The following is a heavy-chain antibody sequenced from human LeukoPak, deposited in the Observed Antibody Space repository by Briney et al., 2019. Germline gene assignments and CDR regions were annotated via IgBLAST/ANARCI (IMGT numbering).Heavy chain of an antibody. V-gene: IGHV3-23*01. Sequence: GGSLRLSCAASGFTFSSYAMSWVRQAPGKGLEWVSAISGSGGSTYYADSVKGRFTISRDNSKNTLYQQMNSLRAEDTAVYYCAKDDAGVGFFDYWGQGTLVTVSS. CDR2: ISGSGGST. D-gene: IGHD3-3*01. CDR1: GFTFSSYA. CDR3: AKDDAGVGFFDY. J-gene: IGHJ4*02.